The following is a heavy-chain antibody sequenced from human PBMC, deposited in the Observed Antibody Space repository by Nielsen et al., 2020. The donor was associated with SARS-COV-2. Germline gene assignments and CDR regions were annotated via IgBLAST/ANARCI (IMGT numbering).Heavy chain of an antibody. J-gene: IGHJ4*02. V-gene: IGHV3-23*01. CDR1: GFTFSGYA. CDR2: ITSSSSRS. D-gene: IGHD3-9*01. Sequence: GESLKISCSPSGFTFSGYAMAWVRQAPGRGLEWDSCITSSSSRSFYAAFAEGRFTISRDNSKSMLYLEMNSLRGEDTGVYYCAKTSPHYDWFLESWGQGTQVAVSS. CDR3: AKTSPHYDWFLES.